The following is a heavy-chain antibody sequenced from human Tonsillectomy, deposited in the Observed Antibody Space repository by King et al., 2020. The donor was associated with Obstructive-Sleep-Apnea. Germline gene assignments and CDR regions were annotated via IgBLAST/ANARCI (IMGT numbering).Heavy chain of an antibody. J-gene: IGHJ4*02. V-gene: IGHV3-30*02. CDR3: GKSVGDVYSSACPDN. Sequence: VQLVESGGGVFQPGGSGRLSCTASVAFFSKYGSHWVSQAPGKGLVGGAFLRSEGNSRYYADSVKGRFTISRDTSKNTLYLQMCSLRAEDTAIYYCGKSVGDVYSSACPDNWGQGNLVSVSS. CDR1: VAFFSKYG. CDR2: LRSEGNSR. D-gene: IGHD6-25*01.